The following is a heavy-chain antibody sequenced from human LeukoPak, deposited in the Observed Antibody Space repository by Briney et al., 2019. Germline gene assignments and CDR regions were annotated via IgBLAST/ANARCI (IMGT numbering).Heavy chain of an antibody. J-gene: IGHJ3*02. CDR2: IYTSGST. V-gene: IGHV4-61*02. CDR3: ARDRGIGDYGGPRYAFDI. Sequence: ASETLSLTCTVSGGSISSGSYYWSWIRQPAGKGLEWIGRIYTSGSTNYNPSLKSRVTISVDTSKNQFSLKLSSVTAADTAVYYCARDRGIGDYGGPRYAFDIWGQGTMVTVSS. D-gene: IGHD4-23*01. CDR1: GGSISSGSYY.